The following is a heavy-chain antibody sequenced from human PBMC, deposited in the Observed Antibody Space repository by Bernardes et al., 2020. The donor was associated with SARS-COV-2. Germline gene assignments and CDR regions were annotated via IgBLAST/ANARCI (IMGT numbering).Heavy chain of an antibody. CDR2: ILDSGAT. CDR3: AKVVGPNSYSWSHYYFDY. Sequence: SLSLSCEASGFSFSNCVMSWVRRAPGTGLEWVSTILDSGATSYADSVKGRFAISRDNSKNTLFLQMNNLRAEDTAIYYCAKVVGPNSYSWSHYYFDYWGQGALVAVSS. D-gene: IGHD1-20*01. J-gene: IGHJ4*02. CDR1: GFSFSNCV. V-gene: IGHV3-23*01.